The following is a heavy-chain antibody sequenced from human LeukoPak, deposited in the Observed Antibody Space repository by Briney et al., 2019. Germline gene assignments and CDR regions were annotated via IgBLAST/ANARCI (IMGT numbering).Heavy chain of an antibody. CDR3: AKDSGEYSSSHFDY. CDR2: IWYDGSNK. J-gene: IGHJ4*02. CDR1: GFTLSSYG. Sequence: GRSLRLSCAASGFTLSSYGMHWVRQAPGKGLEWVAVIWYDGSNKYYADSVKGRFTISRDNSKNTLYLQMNSLRAEDTAVYYCAKDSGEYSSSHFDYWGQGTLVTVSS. V-gene: IGHV3-33*06. D-gene: IGHD6-6*01.